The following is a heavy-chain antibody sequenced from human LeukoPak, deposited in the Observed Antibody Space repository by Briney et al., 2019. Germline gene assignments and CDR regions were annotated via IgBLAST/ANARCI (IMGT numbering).Heavy chain of an antibody. V-gene: IGHV1-2*06. CDR2: INPNSGGS. Sequence: ASVKVSCKASGYTFTDYYIHWVRQAPGQGLEWMGRINPNSGGSNFAQKFQGRVTMTRDTSISTAYMELSRLRSDDTAVYYCARDFTTYCTNGVCSDRNWFDPWGQGTLVTVSS. J-gene: IGHJ5*02. CDR3: ARDFTTYCTNGVCSDRNWFDP. CDR1: GYTFTDYY. D-gene: IGHD2-8*01.